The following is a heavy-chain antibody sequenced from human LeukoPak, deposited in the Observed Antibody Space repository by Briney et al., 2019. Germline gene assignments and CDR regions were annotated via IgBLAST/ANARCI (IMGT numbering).Heavy chain of an antibody. J-gene: IGHJ6*02. V-gene: IGHV1-18*01. Sequence: ASVKVSCKASGYAFNSYDISWVRQAPGQGLEWLGWISVYKGHTSYAQRLQGRVTMTTDTSTSTAYMELSSLRSEDTAVYYCARSLHYGSGSYYRPPDYGMDVWGQGTTVTVSS. D-gene: IGHD3-10*01. CDR1: GYAFNSYD. CDR3: ARSLHYGSGSYYRPPDYGMDV. CDR2: ISVYKGHT.